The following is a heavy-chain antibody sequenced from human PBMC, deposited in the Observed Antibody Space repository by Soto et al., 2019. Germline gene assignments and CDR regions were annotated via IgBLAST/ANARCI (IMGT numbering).Heavy chain of an antibody. V-gene: IGHV1-18*01. CDR2: ISAYNGKT. Sequence: QVQLVQSGAEVKKPGASVKVSCNASGYTFASYAFCWMRQAPGQGLELMGWISAYNGKTNYAQKPQGIVTTTTDPTTSTAYMELRSLTSDDTAVYYCATDPPPPDYWGQGTLVTVSS. CDR1: GYTFASYA. CDR3: ATDPPPPDY. J-gene: IGHJ4*02.